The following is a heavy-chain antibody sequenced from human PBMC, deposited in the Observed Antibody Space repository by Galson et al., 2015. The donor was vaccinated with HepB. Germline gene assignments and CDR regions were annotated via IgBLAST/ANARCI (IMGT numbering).Heavy chain of an antibody. V-gene: IGHV1-2*02. CDR1: GYTFTGYY. Sequence: SVKVSCKASGYTFTGYYMHWVRQAPGQGLEWMGWINPNSGGTNYAQKFQGRVTMTRATSISTAYMALRRLRSDDTAVYYCSRGQGINAFDLWGQGRMVTVS. J-gene: IGHJ3*01. D-gene: IGHD3-10*01. CDR2: INPNSGGT. CDR3: SRGQGINAFDL.